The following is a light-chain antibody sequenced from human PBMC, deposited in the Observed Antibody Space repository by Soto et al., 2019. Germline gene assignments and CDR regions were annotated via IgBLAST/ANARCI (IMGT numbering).Light chain of an antibody. J-gene: IGKJ1*01. CDR3: QQYGDLPWT. Sequence: IVLTQSPATLSLSPWERATLSCRASQAVSSNYLAWYQQKPGQAPRLLISGASGRATGVPDRFSGSGSGTEFTLTIDRLESEDFAVYFCQQYGDLPWTFGQGTKVDI. CDR1: QAVSSNY. V-gene: IGKV3-20*01. CDR2: GAS.